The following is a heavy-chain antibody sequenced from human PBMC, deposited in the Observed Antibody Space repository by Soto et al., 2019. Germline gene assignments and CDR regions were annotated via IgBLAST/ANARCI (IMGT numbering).Heavy chain of an antibody. V-gene: IGHV4-61*01. D-gene: IGHD6-19*01. CDR2: IYDSVCI. CDR1: GGSIRSPNFS. Sequence: TLSLTCTVIGGSIRSPNFSWSWIRQPPGKVLELIGYIYDSVCIHYNPSLESRVTISEDTPKNQFSLKLSSVTAADTAVYYCARGAHSSGWYFDYWGQGTLVTVSS. CDR3: ARGAHSSGWYFDY. J-gene: IGHJ4*02.